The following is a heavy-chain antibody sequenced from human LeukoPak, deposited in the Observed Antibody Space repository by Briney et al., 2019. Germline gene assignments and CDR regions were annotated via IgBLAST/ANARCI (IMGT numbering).Heavy chain of an antibody. D-gene: IGHD3-22*01. CDR3: VRVRSIYDSSGYYSLYYFDY. CDR1: GGTFSSYA. V-gene: IGHV1-69*13. Sequence: SVKVSCKAPGGTFSSYAISWVRQAPGQGLEWMGGIIPIFGTANYAQKFQGRVTITADESTSTAYMELSSLRSEDTAVYYCVRVRSIYDSSGYYSLYYFDYWGQGTLVTVSS. CDR2: IIPIFGTA. J-gene: IGHJ4*02.